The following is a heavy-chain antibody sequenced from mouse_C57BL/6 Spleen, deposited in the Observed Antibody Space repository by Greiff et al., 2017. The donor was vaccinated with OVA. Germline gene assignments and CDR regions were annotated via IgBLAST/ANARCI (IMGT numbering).Heavy chain of an antibody. J-gene: IGHJ2*01. D-gene: IGHD2-2*01. Sequence: EVQRVESGGGLVKPGGSLKLSCAASGFTFSSYAMSWVRQTPEKRLEWVATISDGGSYTYYPDNVKGRFTIFRDNAKNNLYLQMSHLKSEDTAMYYCARDAGYGYDEYYFDYWGQGTTLTVSS. CDR2: ISDGGSYT. CDR3: ARDAGYGYDEYYFDY. V-gene: IGHV5-4*01. CDR1: GFTFSSYA.